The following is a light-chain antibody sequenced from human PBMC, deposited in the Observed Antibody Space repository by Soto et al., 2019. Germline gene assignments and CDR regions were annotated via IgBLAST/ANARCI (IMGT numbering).Light chain of an antibody. Sequence: QSVLTQPASVSGSPGQSITISCTGTSSDIVAYNFVSWYQQHPGKAPKLMLYDVNIRPSGVSNRFSGSKSGNTASLTISGLQAEDEADYYGTSWTTSTTMIFGGGTKVTVL. V-gene: IGLV2-14*03. J-gene: IGLJ2*01. CDR3: TSWTTSTTMI. CDR1: SSDIVAYNF. CDR2: DVN.